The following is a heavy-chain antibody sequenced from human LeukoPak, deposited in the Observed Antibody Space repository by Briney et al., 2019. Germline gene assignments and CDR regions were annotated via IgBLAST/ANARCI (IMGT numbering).Heavy chain of an antibody. V-gene: IGHV4-31*03. CDR2: IYYSGST. CDR3: ARDFHLTGATSRWFDP. Sequence: SETLSLTCTVSGGSISSGGYYWSWIRQHPGKGLVSLGYIYYSGSTYYNPSLKSRVTLSVDTSKNQFSLKLTSVTAADTAVYYCARDFHLTGATSRWFDPWGQGTLVTVSS. CDR1: GGSISSGGYY. J-gene: IGHJ5*02. D-gene: IGHD1-7*01.